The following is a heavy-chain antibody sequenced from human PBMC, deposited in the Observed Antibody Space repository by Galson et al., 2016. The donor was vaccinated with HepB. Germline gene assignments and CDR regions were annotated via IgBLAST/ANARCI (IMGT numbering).Heavy chain of an antibody. V-gene: IGHV4-59*11. Sequence: SETLSLTCDVSDESITTHYWGWIRQSPGEGLEWLGYVHSSGNSKYNPSLTSRVTMSLDTSGSRFSLRLRSVTAADTAVYFCARGTRFSYKWSFDSWGQGALVTVSS. J-gene: IGHJ4*02. CDR3: ARGTRFSYKWSFDS. CDR1: DESITTHY. CDR2: VHSSGNS. D-gene: IGHD1-20*01.